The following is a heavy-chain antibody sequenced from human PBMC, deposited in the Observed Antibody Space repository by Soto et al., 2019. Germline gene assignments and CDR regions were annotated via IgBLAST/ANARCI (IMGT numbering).Heavy chain of an antibody. D-gene: IGHD6-19*01. J-gene: IGHJ4*02. Sequence: EVQLVESGGGLVQPGGSLRLSCAASGFTFSSYAMHWVRQAPGKGLEYVSAISSNGGSTYYANSVKGRFTISRDNSKNTLYLQMGSLRAEDMAVYYCARLTPRSYNSSGWDEYDYWGQGTLVTVSS. V-gene: IGHV3-64*01. CDR3: ARLTPRSYNSSGWDEYDY. CDR2: ISSNGGST. CDR1: GFTFSSYA.